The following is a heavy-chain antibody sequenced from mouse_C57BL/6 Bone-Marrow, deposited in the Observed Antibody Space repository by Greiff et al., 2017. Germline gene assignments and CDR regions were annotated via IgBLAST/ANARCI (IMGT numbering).Heavy chain of an antibody. CDR2: ISNGGGST. Sequence: EVHLVESGGGLVQPGGSLKLSCAASGFTFSDYYMYWVRQTPEKRLEWVAYISNGGGSTYYPETVKGRCTLSRDNAKNTLYLQMSRLKSEDTAMYYCASEDYPWYVDVWGTGTTVTVSS. V-gene: IGHV5-12*01. J-gene: IGHJ1*03. CDR3: ASEDYPWYVDV. D-gene: IGHD2-4*01. CDR1: GFTFSDYY.